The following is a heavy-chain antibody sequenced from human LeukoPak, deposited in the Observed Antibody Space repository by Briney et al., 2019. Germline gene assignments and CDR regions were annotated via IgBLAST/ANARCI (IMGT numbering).Heavy chain of an antibody. J-gene: IGHJ5*02. CDR1: GYTFTSHY. Sequence: SVKVSCKASGYTFTSHYMHWVRQAPGQGLEWMEIINPSGGSTSCAQKFQGRVTMTRDMSTSTVYMELSSLRSEDTAVYYCARSPSGDWFDPWGQGTLVTVSS. V-gene: IGHV1-46*01. D-gene: IGHD1-26*01. CDR2: INPSGGST. CDR3: ARSPSGDWFDP.